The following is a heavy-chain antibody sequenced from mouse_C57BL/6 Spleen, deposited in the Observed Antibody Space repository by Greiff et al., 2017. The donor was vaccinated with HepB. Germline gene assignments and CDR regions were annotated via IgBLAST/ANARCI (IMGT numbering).Heavy chain of an antibody. J-gene: IGHJ4*01. D-gene: IGHD1-1*01. CDR1: GFTFSSYA. V-gene: IGHV5-4*03. CDR2: ISDGGSYT. CDR3: ARPRSSYEAMDY. Sequence: EVKVVESGGGLVKPGGSLKLSCAASGFTFSSYAMSWVRQTPEKRLEWVATISDGGSYTYYPDNVKGRFTISRDNAKNNLYLQMSHLKSEDTAMYYCARPRSSYEAMDYWGQGTSVTVSS.